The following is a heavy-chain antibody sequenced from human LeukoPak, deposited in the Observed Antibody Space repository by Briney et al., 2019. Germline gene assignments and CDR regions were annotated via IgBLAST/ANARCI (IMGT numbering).Heavy chain of an antibody. V-gene: IGHV3-23*01. J-gene: IGHJ4*02. D-gene: IGHD3-9*01. CDR3: TKEVSNDILPPFDY. CDR2: ISSSGGST. CDR1: GFTLSSYA. Sequence: PGGTLRLSCAASGFTLSSYAMSWVRQAPGKGLEWVSAISSSGGSTYYDASLKGRFTIPRDNSKNQLYLQMNSLSAEDTAVYYCTKEVSNDILPPFDYWGQGSLVTVSS.